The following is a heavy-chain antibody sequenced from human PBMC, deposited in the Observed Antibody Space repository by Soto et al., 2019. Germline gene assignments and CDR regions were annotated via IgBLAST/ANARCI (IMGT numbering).Heavy chain of an antibody. D-gene: IGHD1-1*01. J-gene: IGHJ1*01. V-gene: IGHV1-18*01. Sequence: QIQLVQSGAEVKKPGASVKVSCKASGYNFFDYGVSWVRQAPGQGLAWMGWVSPKSGNTDFARKVQGRVTMTADTSTNTAELELRGLRSDDTAVYYCARGRTVSSIGPLLVWGQGTLVSVSS. CDR2: VSPKSGNT. CDR1: GYNFFDYG. CDR3: ARGRTVSSIGPLLV.